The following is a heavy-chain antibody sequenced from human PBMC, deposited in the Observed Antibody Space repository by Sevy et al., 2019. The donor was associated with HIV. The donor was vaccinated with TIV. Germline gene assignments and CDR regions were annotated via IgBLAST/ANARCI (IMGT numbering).Heavy chain of an antibody. CDR1: GGSINSDH. CDR3: ARRNDFDI. Sequence: SETLSLTCTVSGGSINSDHWNWIRQPPGKGLEWIGYVYYTGGTNYNPSLKNRVTISVDRTKNQSSVKLTSVTAADTAVDYCARRNDFDIWGQGTMVTVSS. CDR2: VYYTGGT. J-gene: IGHJ3*02. V-gene: IGHV4-59*08.